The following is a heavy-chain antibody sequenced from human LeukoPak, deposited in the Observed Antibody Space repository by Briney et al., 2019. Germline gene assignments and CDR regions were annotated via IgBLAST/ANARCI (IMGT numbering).Heavy chain of an antibody. D-gene: IGHD6-19*01. V-gene: IGHV1-2*04. J-gene: IGHJ4*02. CDR1: GYTFTGYY. CDR3: ARDWYSSGWYGAYFDY. Sequence: ASVKVSCKASGYTFTGYYMHWVRQAPGQGLEWMGWINPNSGGTNYAQKFQGWVTMTRDTSISTAYMELSRLRSDDTAVYYCARDWYSSGWYGAYFDYWGQGTLVTVSS. CDR2: INPNSGGT.